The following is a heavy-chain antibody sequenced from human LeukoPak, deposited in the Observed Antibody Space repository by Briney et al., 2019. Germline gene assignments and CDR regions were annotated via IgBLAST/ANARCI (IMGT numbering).Heavy chain of an antibody. CDR1: GGSISSYY. Sequence: KPSETLCLTCTVSGGSISSYYWSWIRQPPGKGLEWVGYIYYSGSTNYNPSLKSRATISVDTSKNQFSLKLSSVTAADTAVYYCARERRSGYPEWGQGTLVTPSS. CDR2: IYYSGST. V-gene: IGHV4-59*01. J-gene: IGHJ4*02. CDR3: ARERRSGYPE. D-gene: IGHD3-22*01.